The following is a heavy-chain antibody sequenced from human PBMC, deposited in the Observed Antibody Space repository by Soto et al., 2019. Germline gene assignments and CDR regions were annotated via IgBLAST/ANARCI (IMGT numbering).Heavy chain of an antibody. CDR2: IYSGGST. J-gene: IGHJ4*02. V-gene: IGHV3-53*01. Sequence: EVQLVESGGGLIQPGGSLRLSCAASGFTVSSNYMSWVRQAPGKGLEWVSVIYSGGSTYYADSVKGRFTISRDNSKNTLYLQMNSLRAEDTAVYYCARNYYASGGGFAYWGQGTLVTVSS. D-gene: IGHD3-22*01. CDR3: ARNYYASGGGFAY. CDR1: GFTVSSNY.